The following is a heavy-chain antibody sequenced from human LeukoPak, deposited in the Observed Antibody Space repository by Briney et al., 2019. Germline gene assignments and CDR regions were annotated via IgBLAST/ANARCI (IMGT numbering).Heavy chain of an antibody. Sequence: GGSLRLSCAPSGLTFSSYGMHWVRQAPGKGLEWVAFIRYDGSDKHYADSVKGRFTISRDNSKDTLYLQINNLGAEDTAVYYCAKDLELAPFDYWGQGTLVTVSS. CDR1: GLTFSSYG. J-gene: IGHJ4*02. CDR2: IRYDGSDK. D-gene: IGHD1-26*01. CDR3: AKDLELAPFDY. V-gene: IGHV3-30*02.